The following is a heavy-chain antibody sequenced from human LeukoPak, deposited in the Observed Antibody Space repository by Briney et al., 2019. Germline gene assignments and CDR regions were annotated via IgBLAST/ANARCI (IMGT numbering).Heavy chain of an antibody. Sequence: ASVKVSCKASGYTLSEYAISWVRRAPGQGLEWVGWITTYNGDKKYSQKFQGRVTMTTDTSTSTYYMELRRLRSDDTAVYYCARDCSNGVCFPRDYWGQGTLVTVST. CDR1: GYTLSEYA. CDR3: ARDCSNGVCFPRDY. D-gene: IGHD2-8*01. J-gene: IGHJ4*02. V-gene: IGHV1-18*01. CDR2: ITTYNGDK.